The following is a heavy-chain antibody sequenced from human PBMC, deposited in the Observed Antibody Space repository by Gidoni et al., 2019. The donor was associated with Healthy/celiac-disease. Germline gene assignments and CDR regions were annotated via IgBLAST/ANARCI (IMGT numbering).Heavy chain of an antibody. CDR1: GFPFSSYA. CDR2: ISYDGSNK. V-gene: IGHV3-30*04. CDR3: ARTGYNWNYGAY. J-gene: IGHJ4*02. Sequence: QVQLVESGGGVVQPGRSLRLSCAASGFPFSSYAMHWVRQAPGKGLEWVAVISYDGSNKYYADSVKGRFTISRDNSKNTLYLQMNSLRAEDTAVYYCARTGYNWNYGAYWGQGTLVTVSS. D-gene: IGHD1-7*01.